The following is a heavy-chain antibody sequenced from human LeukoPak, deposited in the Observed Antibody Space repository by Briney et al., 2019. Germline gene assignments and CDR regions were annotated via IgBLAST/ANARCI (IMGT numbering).Heavy chain of an antibody. CDR3: AREYDFWSGWYYYMDV. D-gene: IGHD3-3*01. J-gene: IGHJ6*03. V-gene: IGHV3-48*04. CDR1: VFIFSLYS. Sequence: GGSLKLFCAASVFIFSLYSMNWVRQAPGKGLVGVSYFSSSGSTIYYADSVKGRFTSSRANAKNSLYLQMNSLRAEDTAVYYCAREYDFWSGWYYYMDVWGKGTTVTVSS. CDR2: FSSSGSTI.